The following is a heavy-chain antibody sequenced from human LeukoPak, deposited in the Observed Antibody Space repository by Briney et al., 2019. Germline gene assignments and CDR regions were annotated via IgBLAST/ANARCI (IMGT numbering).Heavy chain of an antibody. V-gene: IGHV1-18*01. CDR1: GYTFTSYG. J-gene: IGHJ4*02. Sequence: ASVKVSCKASGYTFTSYGISWVRQAPGQGPEWMGWISAYNGNTNYAQKLQGRVTMTTDTSTSTAYMELRSLRSDDTAVYYCARMNYDSSGYPGVYFDYWGQGTLVTVSS. CDR2: ISAYNGNT. D-gene: IGHD3-22*01. CDR3: ARMNYDSSGYPGVYFDY.